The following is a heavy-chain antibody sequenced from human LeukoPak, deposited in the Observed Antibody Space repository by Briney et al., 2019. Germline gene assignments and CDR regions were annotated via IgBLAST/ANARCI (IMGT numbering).Heavy chain of an antibody. V-gene: IGHV4-34*01. D-gene: IGHD2-2*01. CDR3: ARGQVPAARGHNWFDP. CDR2: INARGDT. Sequence: SETLSLTCAVYGWSFNDSYWNWIRQPPGKGLEWIGEINARGDTNYNPSLKSRVTISVDTSKNQFSLSLSSMSASDTAVYYCARGQVPAARGHNWFDPWGQGTLVTVSS. J-gene: IGHJ5*02. CDR1: GWSFNDSY.